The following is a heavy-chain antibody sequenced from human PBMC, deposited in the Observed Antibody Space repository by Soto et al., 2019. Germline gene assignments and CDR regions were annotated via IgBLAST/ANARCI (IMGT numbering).Heavy chain of an antibody. V-gene: IGHV3-33*01. D-gene: IGHD2-15*01. CDR3: VRGYCSGGSCQLYGMDV. CDR1: GFTFSSYG. CDR2: IWYDGSNK. J-gene: IGHJ6*02. Sequence: QVQLVESGGGVVQPGRSLRLSCAASGFTFSSYGMHWVRQAPGKGLEWVAVIWYDGSNKYYADSVKGRFTISRDNSKNTLYLQMNSLRAEDTAVYYCVRGYCSGGSCQLYGMDVWGQGTTVTVSS.